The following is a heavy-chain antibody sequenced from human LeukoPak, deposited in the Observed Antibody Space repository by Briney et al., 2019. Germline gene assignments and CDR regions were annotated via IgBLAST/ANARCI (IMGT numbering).Heavy chain of an antibody. CDR1: GDSVSNNVAV. D-gene: IGHD1-26*01. CDR2: TYYRSKWHN. J-gene: IGHJ4*02. Sequence: KPSQTLSLTCVISGDSVSNNVAVWNWIRQSPSRGLEWLGRTYYRSKWHNHYAVSMESRITISPDTSKNQFYLQLDSVTPEDTAVYYCARDAVGASLFEYWGQGALVTVSS. CDR3: ARDAVGASLFEY. V-gene: IGHV6-1*01.